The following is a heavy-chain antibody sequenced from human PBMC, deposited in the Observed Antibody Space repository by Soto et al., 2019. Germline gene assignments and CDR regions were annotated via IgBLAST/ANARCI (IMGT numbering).Heavy chain of an antibody. D-gene: IGHD2-2*02. CDR3: ARGSDIVVVPAAIRGYYFDY. CDR1: GGSISSYY. V-gene: IGHV4-34*01. J-gene: IGHJ4*02. Sequence: SETLSLTCTVSGGSISSYYWSWIRQPPGKGLEWIGEINHSGSTNYNPSLKSRVTISVDTSKNQFSLKLSSVTAADTAVYYCARGSDIVVVPAAIRGYYFDYWGQGTLVTVS. CDR2: INHSGST.